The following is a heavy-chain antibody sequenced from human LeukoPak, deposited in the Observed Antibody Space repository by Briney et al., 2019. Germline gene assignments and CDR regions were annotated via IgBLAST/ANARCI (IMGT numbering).Heavy chain of an antibody. CDR1: GGSFSGYY. D-gene: IGHD1-26*01. J-gene: IGHJ5*02. Sequence: SETLSLTCGVYGGSFSGYYWTWIRQSPGKGLEWIGGIDDSGITNYNPSLISRVTISVDTSKNQFSLKLSSVTAADTAVYYCARHLGSSYYLSFDPWGQGTLVTVSS. CDR3: ARHLGSSYYLSFDP. V-gene: IGHV4-34*01. CDR2: IDDSGIT.